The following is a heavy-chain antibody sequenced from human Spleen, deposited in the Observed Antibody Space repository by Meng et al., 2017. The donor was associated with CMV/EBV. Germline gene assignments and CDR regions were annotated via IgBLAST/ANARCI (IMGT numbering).Heavy chain of an antibody. V-gene: IGHV4-39*07. CDR3: ARGRYCSSTSCYHWYFDL. J-gene: IGHJ2*01. D-gene: IGHD2-2*01. CDR1: GGSVSSGSYY. CDR2: INHSGST. Sequence: SETLSLTCTVSGGSVSSGSYYWSWIRQPPGKGLEWIGEINHSGSTNYNPSLKSRVTISVDTSKNQFSLKLSSVTAADTAVYYCARGRYCSSTSCYHWYFDLWGRGTLVTSPQ.